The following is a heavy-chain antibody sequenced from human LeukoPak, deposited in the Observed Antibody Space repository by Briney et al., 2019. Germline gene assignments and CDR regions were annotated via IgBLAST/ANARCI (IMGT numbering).Heavy chain of an antibody. CDR2: MKEDGNEK. V-gene: IGHV3-7*01. CDR1: GFSFSSYT. CDR3: ARGGVSRLEY. D-gene: IGHD5-12*01. Sequence: GGSLRPSCAASGFSFSSYTMTWVRQAPGKGLEWVAQMKEDGNEKYYVDSVKGRFTISRDNAKNSLYLQMSSLRAEDTAVYFCARGGVSRLEYWGQGTPVTVSS. J-gene: IGHJ4*02.